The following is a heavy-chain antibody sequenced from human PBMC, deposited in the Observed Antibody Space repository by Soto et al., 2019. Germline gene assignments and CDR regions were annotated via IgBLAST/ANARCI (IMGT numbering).Heavy chain of an antibody. CDR2: IYYSGST. CDR3: ARHNVDIVATIYYYYYGMDV. J-gene: IGHJ6*02. V-gene: IGHV4-39*01. D-gene: IGHD5-12*01. CDR1: GGSISSSSYY. Sequence: PSETMSLTCTVSGGSISSSSYYWGWIRQPPGKGLEWIGSIYYSGSTYYNPSLKSRVTISVDTSKNQFSLKLSSVTAADTAVYYCARHNVDIVATIYYYYYGMDVWGQGTTVTVSS.